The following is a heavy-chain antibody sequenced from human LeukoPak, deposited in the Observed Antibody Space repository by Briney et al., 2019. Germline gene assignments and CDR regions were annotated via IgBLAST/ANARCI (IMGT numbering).Heavy chain of an antibody. CDR2: IDYSGST. CDR1: GDSISSSYYY. CDR3: ARRVVGAIRPFDY. J-gene: IGHJ4*02. Sequence: SETLSLTCTVSGDSISSSYYYWGWIRQPPGKGLEWIGSIDYSGSTYHNPSLKSRVTISVDTSKNQFSLKLSSVTAADTAVYYCARRVVGAIRPFDYWGQGTLVTVSS. V-gene: IGHV4-39*07. D-gene: IGHD1-26*01.